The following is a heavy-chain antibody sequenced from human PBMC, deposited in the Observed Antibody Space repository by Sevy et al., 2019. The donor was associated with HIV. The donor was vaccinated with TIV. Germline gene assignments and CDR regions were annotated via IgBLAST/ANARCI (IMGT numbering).Heavy chain of an antibody. CDR3: TRAGGYDFRIDS. D-gene: IGHD5-12*01. CDR2: IRSNAYGETP. V-gene: IGHV3-49*03. J-gene: IGHJ4*02. CDR1: GFTFGDYG. Sequence: GGSLRLSCTGSGFTFGDYGMSWFRQAPGKGLEWVGFIRSNAYGETPQYAASVKGRFIISRDDSKSIAYLQMNSLKTEDTAVYYCTRAGGYDFRIDSWGQGTLVTVSS.